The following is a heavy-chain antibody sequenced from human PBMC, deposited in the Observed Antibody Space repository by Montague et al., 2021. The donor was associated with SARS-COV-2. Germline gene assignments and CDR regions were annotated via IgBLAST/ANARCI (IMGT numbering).Heavy chain of an antibody. CDR2: IYYSGST. CDR1: GGSISSYY. J-gene: IGHJ4*02. CDR3: ARAPVAHITIFGVVTSFDY. D-gene: IGHD3-3*01. V-gene: IGHV4-59*01. Sequence: SETLSLTCTVSGGSISSYYWSWIRQPPGKGLEWIGYIYYSGSTNYNPSLKSRVTISVDTSKNQFSLKLSSVTAADTAVYYCARAPVAHITIFGVVTSFDYWGQGTLGTGSS.